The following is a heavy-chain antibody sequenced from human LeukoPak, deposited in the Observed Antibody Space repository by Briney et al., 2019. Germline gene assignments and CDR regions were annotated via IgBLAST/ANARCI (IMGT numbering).Heavy chain of an antibody. Sequence: GGSLRLSCAASGFTFSSYSMNWVRQAPGKGLEWVSYISSSSSTIYYADSVKGRFTISRDNAKNSLYLHMNSLRAEDTAVYYCARGDDYGDWYFDYWGQGTLVTVSS. V-gene: IGHV3-48*01. CDR3: ARGDDYGDWYFDY. CDR1: GFTFSSYS. D-gene: IGHD4-17*01. J-gene: IGHJ4*02. CDR2: ISSSSSTI.